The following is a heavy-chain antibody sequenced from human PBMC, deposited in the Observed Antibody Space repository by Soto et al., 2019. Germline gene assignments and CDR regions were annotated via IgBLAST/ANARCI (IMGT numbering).Heavy chain of an antibody. Sequence: QVQLQESGPGLVKPSQTLSLTCTVSGGSISSGGYYWYWIRQHPGKGLEWIGYIYYSGTTYYKPSLKSRVNISVDTSKHQFSRKLSAVTAADAAVYYCAASCVACGGFNYHGMDVWGQGTTVTVSS. CDR3: AASCVACGGFNYHGMDV. V-gene: IGHV4-31*03. J-gene: IGHJ6*02. CDR2: IYYSGTT. D-gene: IGHD2-21*01. CDR1: GGSISSGGYY.